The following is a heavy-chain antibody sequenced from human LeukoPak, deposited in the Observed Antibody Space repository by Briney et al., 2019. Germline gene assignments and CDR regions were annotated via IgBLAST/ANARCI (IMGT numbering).Heavy chain of an antibody. CDR2: ILSGGDT. CDR3: ARSRIEVAGTGGFDY. CDR1: GFTFSSYS. J-gene: IGHJ4*02. D-gene: IGHD6-19*01. Sequence: GGSLRLSCAASGFTFSSYSMNWVRQAPGKGLDWVSSILSGGDTTYADSVKGRFSISRDNSQNTLFLQMNSLRAEDTAVYYCARSRIEVAGTGGFDYWGQGTLVTVSS. V-gene: IGHV3-23*01.